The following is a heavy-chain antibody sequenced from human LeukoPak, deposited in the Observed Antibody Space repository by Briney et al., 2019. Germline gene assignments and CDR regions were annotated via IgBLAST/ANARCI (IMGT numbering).Heavy chain of an antibody. D-gene: IGHD3-22*01. J-gene: IGHJ4*02. CDR3: ANYYYDSSGYYYVGADY. V-gene: IGHV1-46*01. Sequence: ASVKVSCKASEYTFTSYYMHWVRQAPGQGLEWMGIINPSGGSTSYAQKFQSRVTMTEDTSTDTAYMELSSLRSEDTAVYYCANYYYDSSGYYYVGADYWGQGTLVTVSS. CDR1: EYTFTSYY. CDR2: INPSGGST.